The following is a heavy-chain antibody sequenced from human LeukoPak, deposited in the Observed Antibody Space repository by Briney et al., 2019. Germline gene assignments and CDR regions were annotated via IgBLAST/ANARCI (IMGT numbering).Heavy chain of an antibody. J-gene: IGHJ4*02. CDR1: GFTFSQYP. V-gene: IGHV3-30*04. CDR2: ISHDGTNN. CDR3: ASLMVRGIRDFDH. Sequence: GRSLRLSCAASGFTFSQYPMLWVRQAPGKGLEWVAVISHDGTNNYRADSVKGRFTISRDNANNTLYLQMNSLRPEDTAVYFCASLMVRGIRDFDHWGQGTLVTVSS. D-gene: IGHD3-10*01.